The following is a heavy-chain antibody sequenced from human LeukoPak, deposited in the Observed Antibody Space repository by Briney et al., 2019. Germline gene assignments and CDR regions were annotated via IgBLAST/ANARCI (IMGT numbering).Heavy chain of an antibody. J-gene: IGHJ6*03. CDR1: GFTFSSYS. CDR3: ARWRYYDFYMGV. Sequence: PGGSLRLSCAASGFTFSSYSMNWVRQAPGKGLEWVSSISSSSSYIYYADSVKGRFTISRDNAENSLYLQMNSLRAEDTAVYYCARWRYYDFYMGVWGKGTTVTISS. CDR2: ISSSSSYI. V-gene: IGHV3-21*04. D-gene: IGHD3-16*01.